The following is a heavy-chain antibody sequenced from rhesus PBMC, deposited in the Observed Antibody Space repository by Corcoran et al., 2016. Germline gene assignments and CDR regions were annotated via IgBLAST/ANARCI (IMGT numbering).Heavy chain of an antibody. D-gene: IGHD6-13*01. CDR2: ISVRGRRT. CDR3: ASPGYSSWSTLFY. J-gene: IGHJ4*01. V-gene: IGHV4-99*01. CDR1: GYSISSGYY. Sequence: QVQLQESGPGLVKPSETLSLTCAVSGYSISSGYYWGWIRQPPGKGLEYIGYISVRGRRTYYNPSLNSRVTISKDTSKNQFSRTLSAVTAADTAVYYCASPGYSSWSTLFYWGQGVLVTVSS.